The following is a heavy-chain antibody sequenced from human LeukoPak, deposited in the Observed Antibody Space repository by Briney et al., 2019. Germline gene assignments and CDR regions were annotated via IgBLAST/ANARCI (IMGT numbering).Heavy chain of an antibody. D-gene: IGHD4-23*01. CDR3: ARITVVTPGGFNY. CDR1: GGTFSSYA. V-gene: IGHV1-69*04. J-gene: IGHJ4*02. Sequence: SVKVSCKASGGTFSSYAISWVRQAPGQGLEWMGRIIPILGIANYAQKFQGRVTITADKSTSTAYMELSSLRSEDTAVYYCARITVVTPGGFNYWGQGTLVTVSS. CDR2: IIPILGIA.